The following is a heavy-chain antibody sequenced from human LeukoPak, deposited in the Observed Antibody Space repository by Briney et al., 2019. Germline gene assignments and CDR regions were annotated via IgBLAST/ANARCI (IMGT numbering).Heavy chain of an antibody. CDR1: GGVFCGYY. V-gene: IGHV4-34*01. Sequence: SETPSLTCAVYGGVFCGYYWSWIPQPPGKGVEGIGEINHSGSTNYNPSLKSRVTISVDTSKNQFSLKLSSVTAADTAVYYCARGAAAGTYYFDYWGQGTLVTVSS. J-gene: IGHJ4*02. CDR3: ARGAAAGTYYFDY. CDR2: INHSGST. D-gene: IGHD6-13*01.